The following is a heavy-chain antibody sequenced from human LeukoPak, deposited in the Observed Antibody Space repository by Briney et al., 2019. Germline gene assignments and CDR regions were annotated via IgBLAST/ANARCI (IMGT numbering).Heavy chain of an antibody. CDR3: ARDFRVVVAPAGSAFDI. CDR1: GFTFTSYA. D-gene: IGHD6-13*01. J-gene: IGHJ3*02. CDR2: VSYDGINK. V-gene: IGHV3-30-3*01. Sequence: GGSLRLSCAASGFTFTSYAMHWVRQAPGKGLEWVAVVSYDGINKYYADSVKGRFTISRDNSKNTLYLQMNSLRAEDMAVYYCARDFRVVVAPAGSAFDIWGQGTVVTVSS.